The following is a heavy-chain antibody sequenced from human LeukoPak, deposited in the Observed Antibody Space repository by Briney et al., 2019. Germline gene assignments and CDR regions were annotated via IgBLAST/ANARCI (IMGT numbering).Heavy chain of an antibody. CDR2: IDPNSGGA. CDR3: ARGRGTTMVRGVITNYFDL. D-gene: IGHD3-10*01. CDR1: GYTFTAHY. Sequence: ASVKVSRRASGYTFTAHYIHWVRHAPGQGLEWMGWIDPNSGGANYAQRFLGSVTMTGDTSINTAFMEVRRLRSDDTAIYYWARGRGTTMVRGVITNYFDLWGRGSLVTVPS. V-gene: IGHV1-2*02. J-gene: IGHJ2*01.